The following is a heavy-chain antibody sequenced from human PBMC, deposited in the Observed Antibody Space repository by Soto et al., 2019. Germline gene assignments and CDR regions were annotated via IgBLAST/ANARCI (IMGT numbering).Heavy chain of an antibody. D-gene: IGHD3-22*01. CDR2: IYWNDDK. CDR1: GFSLSTSGVG. J-gene: IGHJ3*02. Sequence: QSGPTLVNPTQTLTLTCTFSGFSLSTSGVGVGWIRQPPGKALEWLALIYWNDDKRYSPSLKSRLTITKDTSKNQVVLTVTNMDPVDTATYYCAHRGVFSMIATKAFEIWGQGTMVTVSS. V-gene: IGHV2-5*01. CDR3: AHRGVFSMIATKAFEI.